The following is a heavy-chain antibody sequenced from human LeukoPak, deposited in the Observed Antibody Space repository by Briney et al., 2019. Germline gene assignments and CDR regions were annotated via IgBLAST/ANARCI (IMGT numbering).Heavy chain of an antibody. J-gene: IGHJ6*02. CDR2: INQDESEK. CDR3: TRVRVSSYYGMDI. D-gene: IGHD2/OR15-2a*01. CDR1: GFTFSSYW. Sequence: GGSLRLSCAASGFTFSSYWMSWVRQAPGKGLEWVANINQDESEKYHVDSVKGRFTISRDNAKNSLYLQMNSLRAEDTAVYYCTRVRVSSYYGMDIWGQGTTVTVSS. V-gene: IGHV3-7*05.